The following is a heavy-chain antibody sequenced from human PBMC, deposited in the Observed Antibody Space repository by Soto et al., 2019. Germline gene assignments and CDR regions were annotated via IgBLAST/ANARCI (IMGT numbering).Heavy chain of an antibody. Sequence: QVQLVESGGGLVMPGGSLRLACAASGFSFGDSYMSWVRQAPGKGLEWLSYISGGSSYTNYADSVKGRFTISRDNAKRSLYLEMNSLRADDTAVYYCAKTIVAASGYYFDHWGQGNLVTVSS. CDR3: AKTIVAASGYYFDH. CDR1: GFSFGDSY. J-gene: IGHJ4*02. V-gene: IGHV3-11*06. CDR2: ISGGSSYT. D-gene: IGHD2-21*01.